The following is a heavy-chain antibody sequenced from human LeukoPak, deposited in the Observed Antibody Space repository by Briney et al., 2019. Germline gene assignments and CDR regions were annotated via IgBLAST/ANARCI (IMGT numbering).Heavy chain of an antibody. D-gene: IGHD3-3*01. CDR3: AGKYYDFWSAYYYYYYMDV. J-gene: IGHJ6*03. V-gene: IGHV4-59*01. CDR1: GGSISSYY. CDR2: IYYSGST. Sequence: SETLSLTCTVSGGSISSYYWSWIRQPPGKGLEWIGYIYYSGSTNYNPSLKSRVTISVDTSKNQFSPKLSSVTAADTAVYYCAGKYYDFWSAYYYYYYMDVWGKGTTVTVSS.